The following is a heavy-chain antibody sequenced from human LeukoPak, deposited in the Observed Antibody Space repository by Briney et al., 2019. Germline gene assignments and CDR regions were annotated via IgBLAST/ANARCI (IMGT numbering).Heavy chain of an antibody. D-gene: IGHD6-19*01. CDR2: ISSNGGST. CDR3: ARFSGSGGSYYFDY. J-gene: IGHJ4*02. V-gene: IGHV3-64*01. Sequence: GGSLRLFCAASGFTFSSYPMHWVRQAPGKGLEYVSGISSNGGSTRYANSVKGRFTISRDNSKNTLHLQMGSLRAEDMAVYYCARFSGSGGSYYFDYWGQGTVVTVSS. CDR1: GFTFSSYP.